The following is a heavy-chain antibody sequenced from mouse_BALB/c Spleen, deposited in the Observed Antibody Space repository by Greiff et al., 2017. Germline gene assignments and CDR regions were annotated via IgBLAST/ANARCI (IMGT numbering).Heavy chain of an antibody. Sequence: VHLVESGAELAKPGASVKMSCKASGYTFTSYWMHWVKQRPGQGLEWIGYINPSTGYTEYNQKFKDKATLTADKSSSTAYMQLSSLTSEDSAVYYCARDGYSWYFDVWGAGTTVTVSS. CDR1: GYTFTSYW. CDR3: ARDGYSWYFDV. D-gene: IGHD2-3*01. CDR2: INPSTGYT. J-gene: IGHJ1*01. V-gene: IGHV1-7*01.